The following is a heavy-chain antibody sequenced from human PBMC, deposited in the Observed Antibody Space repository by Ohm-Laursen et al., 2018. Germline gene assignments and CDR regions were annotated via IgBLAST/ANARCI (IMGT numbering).Heavy chain of an antibody. D-gene: IGHD6-19*01. Sequence: GSLRLSCAASGFTVSNYWMSWVRQAPGKGLEWVANINQDGSDKYYVDSVKGRFTISRDNAKNSLYLQMNSLRAEDTAVYYCARGLYSSGWNFDYWGQGTLVTVSS. CDR1: GFTVSNYW. V-gene: IGHV3-7*01. CDR2: INQDGSDK. J-gene: IGHJ4*02. CDR3: ARGLYSSGWNFDY.